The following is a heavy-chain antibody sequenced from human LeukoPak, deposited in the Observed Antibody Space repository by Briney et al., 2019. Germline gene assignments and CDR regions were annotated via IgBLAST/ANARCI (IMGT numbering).Heavy chain of an antibody. D-gene: IGHD6-6*01. J-gene: IGHJ4*02. CDR1: GGSFSGYY. V-gene: IGHV4-34*01. CDR3: ARDSSSSEDYFDY. Sequence: SETLSLTSAVYGGSFSGYYWSWIRQPPGKGLEWIGSIYYSGSTYYNPSLKSRVTISVDTSKNQFSLKLSSVTAADTAVYYCARDSSSSEDYFDYWGQGTLVTVSS. CDR2: IYYSGST.